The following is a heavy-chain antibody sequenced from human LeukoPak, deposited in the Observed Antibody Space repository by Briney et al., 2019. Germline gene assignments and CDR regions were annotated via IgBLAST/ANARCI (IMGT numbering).Heavy chain of an antibody. Sequence: PSETLSLTCGVSGGSISSGSYSWSWIRQPPGKGLEWIGYIYYSGSTYYNPSLKSRVTISVDTSKNQFSLKLSSVTAADTAVYYCARYDSSGYYPDYWGQGTLVTVSS. V-gene: IGHV4-30-2*05. CDR2: IYYSGST. D-gene: IGHD3-22*01. CDR1: GGSISSGSYS. J-gene: IGHJ4*02. CDR3: ARYDSSGYYPDY.